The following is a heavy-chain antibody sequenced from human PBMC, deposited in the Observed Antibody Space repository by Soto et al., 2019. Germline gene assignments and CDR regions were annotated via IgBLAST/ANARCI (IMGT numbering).Heavy chain of an antibody. J-gene: IGHJ2*01. CDR3: ARDRTYYDSSGYYYDGYFDL. CDR1: AFTFSSYA. D-gene: IGHD3-22*01. Sequence: QVQLVESGGGVVQPGRSLRLSCAASAFTFSSYAMHWVRQAPGKGLEWVAVISYDGSNKYYADSVKGRFTISRDNSKNTLYLQMNRLRAEDTAVYYCARDRTYYDSSGYYYDGYFDLWGRGTLVTVSS. V-gene: IGHV3-30-3*01. CDR2: ISYDGSNK.